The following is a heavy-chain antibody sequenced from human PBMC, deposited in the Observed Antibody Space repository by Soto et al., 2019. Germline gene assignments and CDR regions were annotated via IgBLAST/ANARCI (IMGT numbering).Heavy chain of an antibody. CDR1: GGTFSSYA. D-gene: IGHD2-2*01. Sequence: GASVKVSCKTSGGTFSSYAISWVRQAPGQGLEWMGGIIPIFGTANYAQKFQGRVTITADKSTSTAYMELSSLRSEDTAVYYCARXNPLVVVPAAMGGWFDPWDQGTLVTVSS. CDR2: IIPIFGTA. J-gene: IGHJ5*02. CDR3: ARXNPLVVVPAAMGGWFDP. V-gene: IGHV1-69*06.